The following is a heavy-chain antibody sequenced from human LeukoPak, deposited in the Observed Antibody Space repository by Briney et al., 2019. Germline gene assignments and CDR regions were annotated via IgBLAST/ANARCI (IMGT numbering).Heavy chain of an antibody. D-gene: IGHD3-22*01. J-gene: IGHJ4*02. CDR1: GGTFSSYA. CDR3: ARESGSPTYYYDSSGFIRGPFDY. Sequence: SVKVSCKASGGTFSSYAISWVRQAPGQGLEWMGGIIPIFGTANYAQKFQGRVTITADESTSTAYMELSSLRSEDTAVYYCARESGSPTYYYDSSGFIRGPFDYWGQGTLVTVSS. CDR2: IIPIFGTA. V-gene: IGHV1-69*01.